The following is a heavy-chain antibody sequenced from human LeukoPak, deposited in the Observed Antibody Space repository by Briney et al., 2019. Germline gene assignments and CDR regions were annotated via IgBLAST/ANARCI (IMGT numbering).Heavy chain of an antibody. CDR3: AKAADSSGWYYDY. J-gene: IGHJ4*02. CDR1: GFTVSSNY. CDR2: IYSGGST. V-gene: IGHV3-66*02. D-gene: IGHD6-19*01. Sequence: GGSLRLSCAASGFTVSSNYMSWVRQAPGKGLEWVSVIYSGGSTYYADSVKGRFIISRDNSKNTLYLQMNSLRAADTAVYYCAKAADSSGWYYDYWGQGTLVTVSS.